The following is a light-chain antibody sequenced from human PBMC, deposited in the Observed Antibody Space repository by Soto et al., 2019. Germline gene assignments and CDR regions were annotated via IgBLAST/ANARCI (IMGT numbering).Light chain of an antibody. V-gene: IGKV3D-7*01. Sequence: EIVLTQSPATLSLSPGERATLSCRASQSVSSSYLAWYQQKPGQAPRLLIYGASNRATGIPDRFSGSGSGTDFTLTISSLQSEDFAVYYCQQYNNWPPITFGQGTRLEIK. J-gene: IGKJ5*01. CDR2: GAS. CDR3: QQYNNWPPIT. CDR1: QSVSSSY.